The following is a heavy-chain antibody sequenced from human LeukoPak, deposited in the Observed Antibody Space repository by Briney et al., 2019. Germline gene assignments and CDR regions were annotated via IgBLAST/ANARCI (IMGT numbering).Heavy chain of an antibody. V-gene: IGHV3-23*01. J-gene: IGHJ4*02. D-gene: IGHD6-13*01. Sequence: PGGSLRLSCAASGFTFSSYAMSWVRQAPGKGLEWVSAIGGSGDSTYYGDSVKGRFTISRDNSKNTLYLQMNSLRAEDTAVCYCAKTRPLDSSSWSHGDYWGQGTLVTVSS. CDR2: IGGSGDST. CDR3: AKTRPLDSSSWSHGDY. CDR1: GFTFSSYA.